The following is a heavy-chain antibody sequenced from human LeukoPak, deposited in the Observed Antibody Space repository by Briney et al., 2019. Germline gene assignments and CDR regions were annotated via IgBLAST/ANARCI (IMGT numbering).Heavy chain of an antibody. J-gene: IGHJ4*02. D-gene: IGHD1-1*01. Sequence: GGSLRLSCAASGFTFSSYSMNWVRQAPGKGLEWVSSISSSSSYIYYADSVKGRFTISRDSSKNTLYLQMHSLRAEDTAVYYCAKVNWNDVDHYWGQGTLVTVSS. V-gene: IGHV3-21*04. CDR2: ISSSSSYI. CDR3: AKVNWNDVDHY. CDR1: GFTFSSYS.